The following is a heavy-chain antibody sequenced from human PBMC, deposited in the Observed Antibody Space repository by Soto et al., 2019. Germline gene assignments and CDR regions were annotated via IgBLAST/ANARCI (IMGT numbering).Heavy chain of an antibody. V-gene: IGHV3-30*18. D-gene: IGHD4-17*01. CDR2: ISFDGNNE. J-gene: IGHJ5*01. CDR1: GFTFRNYG. Sequence: QVQLVESGGGVVQPGRSLRLSCTASGFTFRNYGMHWVRQAPGKGLEWVAVISFDGNNEYYSGSVKGRVTISRDNFKETRLLRLNSLSADDSGVYCCAKDMLNTTVTTPGSCGYGIVVTVSS. CDR3: AKDMLNTTVTTPGS.